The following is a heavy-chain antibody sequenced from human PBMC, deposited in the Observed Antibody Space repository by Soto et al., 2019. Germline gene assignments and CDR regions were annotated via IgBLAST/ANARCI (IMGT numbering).Heavy chain of an antibody. CDR3: ARESEDLTSNFDY. J-gene: IGHJ4*02. CDR2: ISSNGYYI. Sequence: PGGSLRLSCAASGFTFSTYTINWVRQAPGKGLEWVSSISSNGYYIYYADSLRGRFTISRDNAKNSLYLEMNSLGAEDTAVYYCARESEDLTSNFDYWGQGTLVTVSS. V-gene: IGHV3-21*06. CDR1: GFTFSTYT.